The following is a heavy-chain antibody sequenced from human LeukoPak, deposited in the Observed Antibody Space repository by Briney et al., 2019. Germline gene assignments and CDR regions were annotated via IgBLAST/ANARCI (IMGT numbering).Heavy chain of an antibody. CDR1: GFTLSSYG. V-gene: IGHV3-48*04. J-gene: IGHJ6*03. Sequence: GGSLRLSCAASGFTLSSYGMHWVRQAPGKGLEWVSYISTSGSTIYYADSVKGRFTISRDNAKNSLYLQMNSLRAEDTAVYYCARDGVLRYFDWLFPYYMDVWGKGTTVTISS. CDR3: ARDGVLRYFDWLFPYYMDV. CDR2: ISTSGSTI. D-gene: IGHD3-9*01.